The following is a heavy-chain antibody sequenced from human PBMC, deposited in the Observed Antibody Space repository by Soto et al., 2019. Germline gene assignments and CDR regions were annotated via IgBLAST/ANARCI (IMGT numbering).Heavy chain of an antibody. CDR1: QFTFRSYG. D-gene: IGHD1-26*01. Sequence: GGSLRLSCATSQFTFRSYGMHWVRQSPGKGLEWVAVISYDGSNKYYADSVKGRFTISRDNSKNTLYLQMNSLRAEDTAVYYCARDLPGAYNYGMDVWGQGTTVTVSS. CDR3: ARDLPGAYNYGMDV. CDR2: ISYDGSNK. V-gene: IGHV3-30*03. J-gene: IGHJ6*02.